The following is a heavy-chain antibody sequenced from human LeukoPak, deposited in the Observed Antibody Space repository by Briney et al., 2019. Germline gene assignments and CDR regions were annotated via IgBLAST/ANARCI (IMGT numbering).Heavy chain of an antibody. Sequence: GSLRLSCAASGFTFSNAWMSWVRQPPGKGLEWIGEIYHSGSTNYNPSLKSRVTISVDKSKNQFSLKLSSVTAADTAVYYCAGGVDFDFDYWGQGTLVTVSS. CDR3: AGGVDFDFDY. J-gene: IGHJ4*02. CDR1: GFTFSNAW. CDR2: IYHSGST. D-gene: IGHD3-10*01. V-gene: IGHV4-4*02.